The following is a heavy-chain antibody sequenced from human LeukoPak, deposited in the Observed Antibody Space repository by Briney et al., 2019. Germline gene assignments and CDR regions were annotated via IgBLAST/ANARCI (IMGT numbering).Heavy chain of an antibody. CDR3: ARSWLDPGRGYYYYGMDV. Sequence: ASVKVSCKASGYTFTSYGISWVRQAPGQGLEWMGWISAYNGNTNYAQKIQGRVTMTTDTSTSTAYMELRSLRSDDTAVYYCARSWLDPGRGYYYYGMDVWGQGTTVTVSS. V-gene: IGHV1-18*01. CDR2: ISAYNGNT. CDR1: GYTFTSYG. J-gene: IGHJ6*02. D-gene: IGHD6-19*01.